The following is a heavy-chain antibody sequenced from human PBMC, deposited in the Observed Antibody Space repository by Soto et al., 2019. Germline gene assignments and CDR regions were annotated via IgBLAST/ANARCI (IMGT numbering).Heavy chain of an antibody. V-gene: IGHV4-59*01. CDR1: GGSISSYY. CDR3: ARANYYDSSGYYFDY. J-gene: IGHJ4*02. CDR2: IYYSGST. Sequence: AETLSLTCTVSGGSISSYYWSWIRQPPGKGLEWIGYIYYSGSTNYNPSLKSRVTISVDTSKNQFSLKLSSVTAADTAVYYCARANYYDSSGYYFDYWGQGTLVTVSS. D-gene: IGHD3-22*01.